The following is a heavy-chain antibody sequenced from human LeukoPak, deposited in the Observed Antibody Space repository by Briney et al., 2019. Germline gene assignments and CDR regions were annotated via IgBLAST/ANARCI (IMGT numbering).Heavy chain of an antibody. CDR1: GFNFDRYT. J-gene: IGHJ4*02. D-gene: IGHD3-10*02. CDR3: AKELDTMFFDY. V-gene: IGHV3-43*01. Sequence: GGSLRLSCATSGFNFDRYTIRWVRQAPGKGLEWVSLAGWAGGTTFYSDSVRGRFTISRDSGRKSVYLQMNSLTTDDTAFYFCAKELDTMFFDYWGQGALVTVSS. CDR2: AGWAGGTT.